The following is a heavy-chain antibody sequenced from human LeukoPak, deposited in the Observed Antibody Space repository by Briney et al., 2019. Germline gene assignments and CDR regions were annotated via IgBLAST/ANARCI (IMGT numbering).Heavy chain of an antibody. CDR2: IKQDGSEK. D-gene: IGHD1-7*01. J-gene: IGHJ4*02. CDR3: AREGGTQDY. CDR1: GFTFSSYW. Sequence: GGSLRLSCAASGFTFSSYWMTWVRQAPGKGLEWVANIKQDGSEKFFADSVKGRFTISRDNARNSVYLQTNSLRVEDTAVYYCAREGGTQDYWGQGTLVTVSS. V-gene: IGHV3-7*01.